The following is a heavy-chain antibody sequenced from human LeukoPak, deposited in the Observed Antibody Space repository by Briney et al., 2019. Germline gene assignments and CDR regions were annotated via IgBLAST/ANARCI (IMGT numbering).Heavy chain of an antibody. V-gene: IGHV3-66*01. CDR3: AVVVVNTKDYFDY. J-gene: IGHJ4*02. D-gene: IGHD3-22*01. Sequence: PGGSLRLSCAASGFTVSSNYMSWVRQAPGKGLEWVSVIYSGGSTYYADSVKGRFTISRDNSKNTLYLQMNSLRAEDTAVYYCAVVVVNTKDYFDYWGQGTLVTVSS. CDR1: GFTVSSNY. CDR2: IYSGGST.